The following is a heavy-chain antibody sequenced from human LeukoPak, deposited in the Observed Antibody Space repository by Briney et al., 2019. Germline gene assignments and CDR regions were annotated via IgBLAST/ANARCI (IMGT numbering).Heavy chain of an antibody. D-gene: IGHD6-13*01. CDR3: TNLAAAGHFDY. CDR2: IKSKTDGGTT. CDR1: GFTFSNAW. J-gene: IGHJ4*02. V-gene: IGHV3-15*01. Sequence: GGSLRLSCAASGFTFSNAWMSWVRQAPGKGLEWVGRIKSKTDGGTTDYAAPVKGRFTISRDDSKNTLYLQMNSLKTEDTAVYYCTNLAAAGHFDYWGQGTLVTVSS.